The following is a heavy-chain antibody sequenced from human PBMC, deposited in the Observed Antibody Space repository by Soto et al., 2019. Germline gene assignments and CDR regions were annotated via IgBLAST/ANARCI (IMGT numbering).Heavy chain of an antibody. J-gene: IGHJ3*02. D-gene: IGHD3-22*01. Sequence: PGGSLRLSCAASGFTFSSYAMHWVRQAPGKGLEWVAVISYDGSNKHYADSVKGRFTISRDNSKNTLYLQMNSLRAEDTAVYYCARDLVIVVGRAFDIRGQGPIVTVSS. CDR2: ISYDGSNK. V-gene: IGHV3-30-3*01. CDR1: GFTFSSYA. CDR3: ARDLVIVVGRAFDI.